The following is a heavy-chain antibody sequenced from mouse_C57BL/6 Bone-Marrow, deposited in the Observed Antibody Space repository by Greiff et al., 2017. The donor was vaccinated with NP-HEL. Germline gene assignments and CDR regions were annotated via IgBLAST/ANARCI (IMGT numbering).Heavy chain of an antibody. CDR3: ARERVITTVVAPYYYAMDY. J-gene: IGHJ4*01. D-gene: IGHD1-1*01. CDR2: IYPRSGNT. CDR1: GYTFTSYG. V-gene: IGHV1-81*01. Sequence: QVQLKQSGAELARPGASVKLSCKASGYTFTSYGISWVKQRTGQGLEWIGEIYPRSGNTYYNEKFKGKATLTADKSSSTAYMELRSLTSEDSAVYFCARERVITTVVAPYYYAMDYWGQGTSVTVSS.